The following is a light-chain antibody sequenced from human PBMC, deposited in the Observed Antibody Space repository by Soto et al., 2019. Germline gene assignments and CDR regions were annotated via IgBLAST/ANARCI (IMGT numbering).Light chain of an antibody. V-gene: IGKV1-5*03. CDR1: QSISGW. CDR2: KAS. J-gene: IGKJ4*01. Sequence: DIQMTQSPATLSASVGDRVTIGCRASQSISGWLVWYQQKPGRAPKLLIYKASILDSGVPSRFSGSGSATEFTLTISSLQPEDFASYYCQQYETFPLTFGGGTKV. CDR3: QQYETFPLT.